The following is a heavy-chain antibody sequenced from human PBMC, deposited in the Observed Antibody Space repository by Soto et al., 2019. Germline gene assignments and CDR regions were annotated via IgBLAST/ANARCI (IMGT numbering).Heavy chain of an antibody. Sequence: XESLKISCKASGYSVTSYWIGWVRQMPGKGLEWMGIIYPGDSDTIYSPSFQGQVTISADKSISTAYLQWNSLKASDTAMYYCARPPYSASYYYFDPWGQGTPVTVSS. J-gene: IGHJ4*02. D-gene: IGHD1-26*01. V-gene: IGHV5-51*01. CDR3: ARPPYSASYYYFDP. CDR1: GYSVTSYW. CDR2: IYPGDSDT.